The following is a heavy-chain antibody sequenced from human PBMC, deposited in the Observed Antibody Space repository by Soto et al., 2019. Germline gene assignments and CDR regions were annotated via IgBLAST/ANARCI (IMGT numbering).Heavy chain of an antibody. CDR2: ISSNSNYK. D-gene: IGHD3-22*01. CDR1: DVSFCGYY. Sequence: PWGSLRISCASSDVSFCGYYMSWIRQAPGKGLEWISYISSNSNYKNHADSVRGRFTISRDNAKNSLYLQMNGLRAEDTAVYYCARATGYYHTSGSDSWGQGTMVTVSS. J-gene: IGHJ4*02. CDR3: ARATGYYHTSGSDS. V-gene: IGHV3-11*06.